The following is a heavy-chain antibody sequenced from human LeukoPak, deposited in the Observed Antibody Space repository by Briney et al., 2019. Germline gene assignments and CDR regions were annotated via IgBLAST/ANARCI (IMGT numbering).Heavy chain of an antibody. Sequence: GGSLRLSCAASGFSFKDYGMHWVRQAPGKGLDWVAVISYDETNTYYKDSVKGRFIVSRDNSKNTLYLQMNSLRAEDTAVYYCAKRALDCSGGSCPLLLFDYWGQGTLVTVSS. CDR1: GFSFKDYG. J-gene: IGHJ4*02. CDR3: AKRALDCSGGSCPLLLFDY. D-gene: IGHD2-15*01. V-gene: IGHV3-30*18. CDR2: ISYDETNT.